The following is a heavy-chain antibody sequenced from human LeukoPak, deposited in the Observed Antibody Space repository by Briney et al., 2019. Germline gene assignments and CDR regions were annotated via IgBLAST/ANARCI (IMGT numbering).Heavy chain of an antibody. D-gene: IGHD5-24*01. CDR1: GFTFSTYA. Sequence: PGGSLRLSCAASGFTFSTYAMNWVRQAPGKGLEWVSIITGSGGSTFYADSVKGRFTISRDNSKNTLYLQMNSLRVEDTAVYYCAKGLEATRFDPWGQGTLVTVSS. J-gene: IGHJ5*02. CDR3: AKGLEATRFDP. V-gene: IGHV3-23*01. CDR2: ITGSGGST.